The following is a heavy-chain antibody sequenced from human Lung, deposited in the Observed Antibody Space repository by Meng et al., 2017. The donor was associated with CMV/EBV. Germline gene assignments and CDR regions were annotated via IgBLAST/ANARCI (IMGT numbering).Heavy chain of an antibody. CDR3: ARDRYLVPAASTDYYYYGMDV. Sequence: ASVTVSFMASEYIFLSYYIHWVRQPAAQGLGWMGWNDPNGGGTNYAQKFQDRVSMTSDTSIRTAYLALSRLRPEDDALCYCARDRYLVPAASTDYYYYGMDVWXQGTTVXVSS. D-gene: IGHD2-15*01. J-gene: IGHJ6*02. CDR1: EYIFLSYY. CDR2: NDPNGGGT. V-gene: IGHV1-2*02.